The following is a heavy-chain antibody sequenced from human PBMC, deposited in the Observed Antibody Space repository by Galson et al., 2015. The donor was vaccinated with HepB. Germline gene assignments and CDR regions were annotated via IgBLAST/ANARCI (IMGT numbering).Heavy chain of an antibody. D-gene: IGHD5-24*01. V-gene: IGHV3-21*01. J-gene: IGHJ5*02. CDR3: ARAGDGYNYWFDP. CDR2: VSTGGSYI. Sequence: SLRLSCAASGFSFITYSMNWVRQAPGKGLEWVSSVSTGGSYIYYADSVKSRFTISRDNAKNSLYLQMNSLRAEDTAVYYCARAGDGYNYWFDPWGQGTLVTVSS. CDR1: GFSFITYS.